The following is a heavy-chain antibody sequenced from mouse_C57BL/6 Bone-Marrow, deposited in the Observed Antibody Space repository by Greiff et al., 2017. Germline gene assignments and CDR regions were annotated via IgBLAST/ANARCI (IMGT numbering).Heavy chain of an antibody. CDR2: IWSGGST. D-gene: IGHD1-1*01. CDR3: ASPITTVVARYAMDY. Sequence: VKLMESGPGLVQPSQSLSITCTVSGFSLTSYGVHWVRQSPGKGLEWLGVIWSGGSTDYNAAFISRLSISKDNSKSQVFFKMNSLQADDTAIYYCASPITTVVARYAMDYWGQGTSVTVSS. J-gene: IGHJ4*01. CDR1: GFSLTSYG. V-gene: IGHV2-2*01.